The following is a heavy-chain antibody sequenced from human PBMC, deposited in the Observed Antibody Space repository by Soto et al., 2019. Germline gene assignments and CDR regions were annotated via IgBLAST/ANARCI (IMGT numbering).Heavy chain of an antibody. CDR1: GYTFTIYG. V-gene: IGHV1-18*01. CDR3: ARDNDYGEPTFDY. Sequence: QVQLVQSGAEVKKPGASVKVSCKASGYTFTIYGSSWVRQAPGQGLEWMGWINTYNGNTNYAQNLQGRVTMTTDTSTSTAYMELRSLRSDDTALYYCARDNDYGEPTFDYWGQGTLVTVSS. D-gene: IGHD4-17*01. CDR2: INTYNGNT. J-gene: IGHJ4*02.